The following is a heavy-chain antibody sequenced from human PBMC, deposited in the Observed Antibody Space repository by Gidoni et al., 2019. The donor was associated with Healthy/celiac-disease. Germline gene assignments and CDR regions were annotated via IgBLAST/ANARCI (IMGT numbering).Heavy chain of an antibody. V-gene: IGHV4-34*01. Sequence: QVQLQQWGAGLLKPSETLSLTCAVYGGSFSGYYWSWIRQPPGKGLEWIGEINHSGSTNYNPSLKSRVTISVDTSKNQFSLKLSSVTAADTAVYYCARGIAAAGNEFDYWGQGTLVTVSS. D-gene: IGHD6-13*01. CDR1: GGSFSGYY. CDR3: ARGIAAAGNEFDY. CDR2: INHSGST. J-gene: IGHJ4*02.